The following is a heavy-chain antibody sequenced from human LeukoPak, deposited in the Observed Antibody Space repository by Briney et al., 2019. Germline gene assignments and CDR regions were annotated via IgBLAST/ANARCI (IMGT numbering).Heavy chain of an antibody. J-gene: IGHJ4*02. CDR1: GYTFTSYG. V-gene: IGHV1-18*01. CDR3: ARGPYCSGGTCYSQSFDY. Sequence: GASVKVSCTASGYTFTSYGISWVRQAPGQGLEWMGWISAYNGNTNYAQKVQGRVTMTTDTSTSTAYMEPRSLRSDDTAVYYCARGPYCSGGTCYSQSFDYWGQGTLVTVSS. CDR2: ISAYNGNT. D-gene: IGHD2-15*01.